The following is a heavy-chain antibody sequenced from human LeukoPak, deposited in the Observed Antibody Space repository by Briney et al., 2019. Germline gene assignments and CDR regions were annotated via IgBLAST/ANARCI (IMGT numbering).Heavy chain of an antibody. CDR3: ARGSSYDSSGYYSLDY. CDR2: INPNSGGT. Sequence: GASVKVSCKTSGYSFTNYNLHWVRQAPGQGLEWMGWINPNSGGTNYAQKFQGRVTMTRDTSISTAYMELSRLRSDDTAVYYCARGSSYDSSGYYSLDYWGQGTLVTVSS. CDR1: GYSFTNYN. V-gene: IGHV1-2*02. D-gene: IGHD3-22*01. J-gene: IGHJ4*02.